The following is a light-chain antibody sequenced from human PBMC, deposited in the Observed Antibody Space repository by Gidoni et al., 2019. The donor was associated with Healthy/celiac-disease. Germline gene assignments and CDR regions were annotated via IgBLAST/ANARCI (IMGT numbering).Light chain of an antibody. CDR3: QQYDNLPA. Sequence: DIQMTQSPSSLSASVGDRVTITCQASQDISNYLNWYHQKPGKAPKLLIYDASNLETGVPSRFSGSGSGTDFTFTISSLQTEDIATYYCQQYDNLPAFGQGTKLEIK. CDR2: DAS. V-gene: IGKV1-33*01. J-gene: IGKJ2*01. CDR1: QDISNY.